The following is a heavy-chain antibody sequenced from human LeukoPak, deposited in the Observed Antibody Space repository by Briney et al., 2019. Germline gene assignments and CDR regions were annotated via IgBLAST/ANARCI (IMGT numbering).Heavy chain of an antibody. D-gene: IGHD6-6*01. CDR1: GFTVPDYA. J-gene: IGHJ4*02. V-gene: IGHV3-23*01. CDR2: ISASGVMT. CDR3: ARDGYSSSSGDY. Sequence: PGGSLRPSCAASGFTVPDYAMTWVRQAPGKGLEWVSSISASGVMTYYADSVKGRFTISRDNSKNTLYLQMNSLRAEDTAVYYCARDGYSSSSGDYWGQGTLVTVSS.